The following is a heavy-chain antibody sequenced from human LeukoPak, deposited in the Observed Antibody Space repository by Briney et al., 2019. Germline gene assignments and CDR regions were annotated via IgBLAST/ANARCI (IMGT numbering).Heavy chain of an antibody. CDR3: ANGNRCTSPNCLGYYYFYMDV. D-gene: IGHD2-8*01. J-gene: IGHJ6*03. V-gene: IGHV3-23*01. CDR2: FSGSGGTT. CDR1: GFTFGNYA. Sequence: PGGSLRLSCAASGFTFGNYAMNWVRQAPGRGPEWVSGFSGSGGTTYYADSVKGRFTISRDNSKNTLYLQMNSLRVEDTAVYYCANGNRCTSPNCLGYYYFYMDVWGKGTTVTVSS.